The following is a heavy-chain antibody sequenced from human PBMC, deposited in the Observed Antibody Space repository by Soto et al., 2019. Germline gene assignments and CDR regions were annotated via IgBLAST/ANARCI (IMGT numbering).Heavy chain of an antibody. CDR1: GFTFSSDG. Sequence: QVQLVESGGGVVQPGRSLRLSCAASGFTFSSDGMHWVRQAPGKGLGWVSVIWYDGSDKYYADSVKGRFTISRDNSKNTLYLQMTSLRAADTAVYYCARDRYSSGWYDLAYWGQGTLVTVSS. CDR3: ARDRYSSGWYDLAY. V-gene: IGHV3-33*01. D-gene: IGHD6-19*01. J-gene: IGHJ4*02. CDR2: IWYDGSDK.